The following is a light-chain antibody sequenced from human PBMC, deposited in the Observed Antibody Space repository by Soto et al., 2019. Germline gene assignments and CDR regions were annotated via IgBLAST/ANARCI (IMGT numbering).Light chain of an antibody. CDR2: AVS. J-gene: IGLJ1*01. Sequence: QSALTQPSSVSGSPGQSITISFTGTSSEVGGYNYVSWYQQHPGKAPKLMIYAVSNRPSGVSNRFSGSKSGNTASLTISGLQTEDEADYYCSSYTSSSTLGVFGTGTKVTVL. CDR3: SSYTSSSTLGV. V-gene: IGLV2-14*01. CDR1: SSEVGGYNY.